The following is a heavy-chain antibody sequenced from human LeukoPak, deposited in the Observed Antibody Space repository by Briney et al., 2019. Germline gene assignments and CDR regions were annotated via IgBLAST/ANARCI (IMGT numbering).Heavy chain of an antibody. Sequence: HPGGSLRLSCAASGFTFINFGMTWLRQAPGKGLEWVAGISASGDTTYYADSVKGRFTSSRDNSKNTLYLQMNSLRAEDTAVYYRVLHHDNYYGGRWFDPWGQGTLVTVSS. CDR2: ISASGDTT. D-gene: IGHD4-23*01. J-gene: IGHJ5*02. CDR1: GFTFINFG. V-gene: IGHV3-23*01. CDR3: VLHHDNYYGGRWFDP.